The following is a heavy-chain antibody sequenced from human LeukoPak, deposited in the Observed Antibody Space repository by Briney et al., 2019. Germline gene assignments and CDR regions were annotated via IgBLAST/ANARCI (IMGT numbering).Heavy chain of an antibody. CDR1: GGSISSSSYY. J-gene: IGHJ4*02. Sequence: PSETLSLTCTVSGGSISSSSYYWGWIRQPPGRGLEWIGSIYYSGSTYYNPSLKSRVTIFVDTSENQFSLKLSSVTAADTAVYYCARGSSGKFDYWGQGTLVTVSS. CDR2: IYYSGST. CDR3: ARGSSGKFDY. D-gene: IGHD6-19*01. V-gene: IGHV4-39*01.